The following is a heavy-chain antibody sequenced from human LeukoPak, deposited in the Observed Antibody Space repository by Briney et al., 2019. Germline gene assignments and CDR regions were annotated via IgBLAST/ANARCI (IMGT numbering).Heavy chain of an antibody. D-gene: IGHD3-3*01. J-gene: IGHJ4*02. Sequence: GGPLRLSCAASGFTFSNYNMNWVRQAPGKGLEWVSYISSSSRTIYYADSVKGRFTISRDNAKNSLYLQMNSLRAEDTAVFYCARDRGGTDDFWSGYYTGYFDYWGQGTLVTVSS. CDR1: GFTFSNYN. CDR3: ARDRGGTDDFWSGYYTGYFDY. V-gene: IGHV3-48*01. CDR2: ISSSSRTI.